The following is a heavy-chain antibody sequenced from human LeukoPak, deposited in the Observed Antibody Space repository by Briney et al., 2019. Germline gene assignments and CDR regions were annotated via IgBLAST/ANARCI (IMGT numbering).Heavy chain of an antibody. CDR3: ARELTHFWSGLYMDV. D-gene: IGHD3-3*02. V-gene: IGHV4-34*01. CDR1: GGSFSGYY. CDR2: INHSRST. J-gene: IGHJ6*03. Sequence: SETLSLTCAVFGGSFSGYYWSWIRQPPGMGLEWIGKINHSRSTNYNPSLKSRVTISVDTSKNQFSLKLRSVTAADTAVYYCARELTHFWSGLYMDVWGKGTTVTVSS.